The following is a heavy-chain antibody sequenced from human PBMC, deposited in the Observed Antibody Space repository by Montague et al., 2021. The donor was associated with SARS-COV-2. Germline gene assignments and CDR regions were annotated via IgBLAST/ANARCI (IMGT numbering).Heavy chain of an antibody. Sequence: SLRLSCAASGFTFSTFAMSWVRQAPGKGLEWVSAISLSGGSTYYADSVKGRFTISRDNSKSTLFLQMNSLGAEDTAVYYCAKGGVVVVAATDLDYWGQGTLVTVSS. CDR3: AKGGVVVVAATDLDY. CDR1: GFTFSTFA. V-gene: IGHV3-23*01. CDR2: ISLSGGST. J-gene: IGHJ4*02. D-gene: IGHD2-15*01.